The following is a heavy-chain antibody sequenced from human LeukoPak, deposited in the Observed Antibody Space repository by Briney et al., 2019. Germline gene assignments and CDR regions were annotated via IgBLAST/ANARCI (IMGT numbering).Heavy chain of an antibody. CDR3: VLSGYNKILAWGY. D-gene: IGHD5-18*01. CDR2: ISLSGATT. V-gene: IGHV3-23*01. CDR1: GFTCSGYA. J-gene: IGHJ4*02. Sequence: GGSLRLSCAASGFTCSGYAMSWVRQAPGAGLEWVSSISLSGATTYYADSVKGRFTISRDNSKNTLYLQMNTLRAEDTALYYCVLSGYNKILAWGYWGQGTLVTVSS.